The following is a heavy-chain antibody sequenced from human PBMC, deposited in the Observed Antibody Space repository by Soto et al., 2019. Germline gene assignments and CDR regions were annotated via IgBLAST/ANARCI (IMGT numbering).Heavy chain of an antibody. D-gene: IGHD3-22*01. CDR2: ISSSSCM. J-gene: IGHJ6*02. CDR3: ARGIVVARPYCCGMDV. Sequence: EVQLVESGGGLVKPGGSLRLSCAASGFTFSSYSMNWVRQAPGKGLEWVSSISSSSCMYYADSVKGRFTIARDNNKNLLYLQMNSLGAEDTAVYDCARGIVVARPYCCGMDVWGQGTTVTVSS. CDR1: GFTFSSYS. V-gene: IGHV3-21*01.